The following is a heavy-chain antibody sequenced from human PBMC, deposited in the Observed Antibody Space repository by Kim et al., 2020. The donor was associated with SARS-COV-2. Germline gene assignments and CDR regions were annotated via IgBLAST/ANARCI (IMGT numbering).Heavy chain of an antibody. Sequence: ASTYHADSGKGRFTRSRDNSKNTLYLQMNTLRAEATAVDYCAIRDDAFDIWGQGTMVTVSS. CDR3: AIRDDAFDI. V-gene: IGHV3-23*01. J-gene: IGHJ3*02. CDR2: AST.